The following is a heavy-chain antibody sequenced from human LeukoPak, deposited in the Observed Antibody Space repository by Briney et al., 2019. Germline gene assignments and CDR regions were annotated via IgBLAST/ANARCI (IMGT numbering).Heavy chain of an antibody. J-gene: IGHJ2*01. CDR3: ARGWDAANWYFDL. CDR2: LYTSGTT. V-gene: IGHV4-4*07. Sequence: SETLSLTCTVSIDSIHSYYWGWIRQPAGKGLEWIGRLYTSGTTDYNPSLKSRVSMSVDTSKNQFSLRLTSVTAADTAVYYCARGWDAANWYFDLWGRGTLVTV. CDR1: IDSIHSYY. D-gene: IGHD6-19*01.